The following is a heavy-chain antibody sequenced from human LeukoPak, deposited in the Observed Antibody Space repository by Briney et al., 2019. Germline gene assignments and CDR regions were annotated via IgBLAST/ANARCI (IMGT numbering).Heavy chain of an antibody. D-gene: IGHD1-26*01. Sequence: PGESLKISCKGSGYTFTSYWIAWVRQMPGKGLEWMGIVHPSDSDTRYSPSFQGQVTISVDKSINTAYMQWSSLKASDTAMYYCARSAWNLLHHPIHFDSWGQGTLVTVSS. V-gene: IGHV5-51*01. J-gene: IGHJ4*02. CDR3: ARSAWNLLHHPIHFDS. CDR2: VHPSDSDT. CDR1: GYTFTSYW.